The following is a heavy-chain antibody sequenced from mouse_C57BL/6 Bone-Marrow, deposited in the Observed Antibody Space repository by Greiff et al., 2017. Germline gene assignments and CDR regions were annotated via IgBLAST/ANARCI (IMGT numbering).Heavy chain of an antibody. CDR2: ISSGSSTI. J-gene: IGHJ2*01. D-gene: IGHD2-3*01. Sequence: EVNVVESGGGLVKPGGSLKLSCAASGFTFSDYGMHWVRQAPEKGLEWVAYISSGSSTIYYADTVKGRFTISRDNAKNTLFLQMTSLRSEATAMYYCARDGYYGESRFEYWGHGTTLTVSS. CDR1: GFTFSDYG. CDR3: ARDGYYGESRFEY. V-gene: IGHV5-17*01.